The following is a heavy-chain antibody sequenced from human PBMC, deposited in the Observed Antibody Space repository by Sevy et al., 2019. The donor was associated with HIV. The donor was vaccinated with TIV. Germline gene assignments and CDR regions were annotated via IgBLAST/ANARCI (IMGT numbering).Heavy chain of an antibody. CDR1: GFTFSHYN. CDR2: ISSSSDYI. CDR3: ARDGGYTDWGMDV. J-gene: IGHJ6*02. D-gene: IGHD1-26*01. V-gene: IGHV3-21*01. Sequence: GGSLRLSCGASGFTFSHYNMNWVRQAPGKGLEWVSSISSSSDYIYYGDSMKGRFTISRDNAKNSLHLQMNSLTVEVTAVYYCARDGGYTDWGMDVWGQGTTVTVSS.